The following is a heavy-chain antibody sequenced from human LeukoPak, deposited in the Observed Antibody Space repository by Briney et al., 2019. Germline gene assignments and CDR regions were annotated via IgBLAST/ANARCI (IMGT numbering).Heavy chain of an antibody. V-gene: IGHV4-34*01. CDR1: GGSFSGYY. CDR3: ARDYYDSSGYSRRLDY. D-gene: IGHD3-22*01. J-gene: IGHJ4*02. Sequence: PSETQSLTCAVYGGSFSGYYWSWIRQPPGKGLEWIGEINHSGSTNYNPSLKSRVTISVDTSKNQFSLKRSSVTAADTAVYYCARDYYDSSGYSRRLDYWGQGTLVTVSS. CDR2: INHSGST.